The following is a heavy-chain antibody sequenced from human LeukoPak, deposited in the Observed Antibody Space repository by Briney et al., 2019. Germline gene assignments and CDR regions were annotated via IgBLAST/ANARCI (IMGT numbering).Heavy chain of an antibody. CDR2: INPSGGGT. CDR1: GYTFTSHY. D-gene: IGHD6-19*01. Sequence: ASVKVSFKASGYTFTSHYMQWVRLAPGQGLEWMGIINPSGGGTRYAQKFQGRVTMNRDTSTSTVYMELSRLRSDDTAVYYCARDLTVAGRVSEYFQHWGQGTLVTVSS. CDR3: ARDLTVAGRVSEYFQH. J-gene: IGHJ1*01. V-gene: IGHV1-46*01.